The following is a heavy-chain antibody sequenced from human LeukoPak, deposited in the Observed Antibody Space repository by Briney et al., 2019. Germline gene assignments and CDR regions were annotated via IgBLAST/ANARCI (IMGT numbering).Heavy chain of an antibody. J-gene: IGHJ3*02. D-gene: IGHD6-13*01. CDR3: ARQSGYEQQLVEGDAFDI. CDR1: GYSFTSYW. V-gene: IGHV5-51*01. Sequence: GESLKISCKGSGYSFTSYWIGWVRQMPGKGLEWMGIIYPGDSDTRYSPSFQGQVTISADKSISTAYLQWSSLKASDTAMYYCARQSGYEQQLVEGDAFDIWGQGTMVTVSS. CDR2: IYPGDSDT.